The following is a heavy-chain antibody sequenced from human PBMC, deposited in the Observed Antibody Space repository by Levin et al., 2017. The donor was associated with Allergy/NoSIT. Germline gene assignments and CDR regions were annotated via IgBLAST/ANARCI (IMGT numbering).Heavy chain of an antibody. V-gene: IGHV3-23*01. CDR1: GFTFSSYA. J-gene: IGHJ4*02. D-gene: IGHD3-3*01. Sequence: VASVKVSCAASGFTFSSYAMSWVRQAPGKGLEWVSAISGSGGSTYYADSVKGRFTISRDNSKNTLYLQMNSLRAEDTAVYYCAKDLRFLEWTEGYWGQGTLVTVSS. CDR2: ISGSGGST. CDR3: AKDLRFLEWTEGY.